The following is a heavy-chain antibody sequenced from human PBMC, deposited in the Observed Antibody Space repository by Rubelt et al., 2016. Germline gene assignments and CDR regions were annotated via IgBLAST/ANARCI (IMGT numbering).Heavy chain of an antibody. J-gene: IGHJ4*02. D-gene: IGHD3-16*01. CDR2: IYYDGSNK. V-gene: IGHV3-30*04. CDR3: ARDFMY. Sequence: LEWVAVIYYDGSNKYYADSVKGRFTISRDNSKNTLYLQMNSLRAEDTAVYYCARDFMYWGQGTLVTVSS.